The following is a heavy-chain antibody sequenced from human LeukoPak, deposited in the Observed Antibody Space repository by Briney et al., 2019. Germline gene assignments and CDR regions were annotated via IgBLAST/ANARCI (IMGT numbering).Heavy chain of an antibody. CDR3: ARSWLTGDCGY. V-gene: IGHV3-7*01. Sequence: GGSLRLSCAASGITFSSYWMSWVRQAPGKGLEWVANIKQDGSEKYYVDSVKGRFTISRDNAKNSLYLQMNSLRAEDTAVYYCARSWLTGDCGYWGQGTLVTVSS. CDR2: IKQDGSEK. CDR1: GITFSSYW. D-gene: IGHD7-27*01. J-gene: IGHJ4*02.